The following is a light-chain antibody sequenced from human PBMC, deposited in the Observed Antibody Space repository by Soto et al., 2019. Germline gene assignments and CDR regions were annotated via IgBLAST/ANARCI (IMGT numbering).Light chain of an antibody. CDR3: SSYTSSTTLQ. CDR2: EVR. CDR1: SSDVGGYNY. V-gene: IGLV2-14*01. J-gene: IGLJ2*01. Sequence: QSALTQPASVSGSPGQSITISCTGTSSDVGGYNYVSWYQQHPGKAPKLMMYEVRNRPSGVSNRFSGSKSGNTASLTISGLQAEDEADYYCSSYTSSTTLQFGGGTKLTVL.